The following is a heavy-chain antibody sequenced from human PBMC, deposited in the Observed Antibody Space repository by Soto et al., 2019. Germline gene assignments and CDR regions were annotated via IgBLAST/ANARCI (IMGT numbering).Heavy chain of an antibody. CDR1: GFTFSTYT. Sequence: GGSLRLSCAASGFTFSTYTMYWVRQAPGKGLEWVAGISNNGINTHYADSVKGRFTISRDNSKNTLYVQMNSLGAEDTAVYYCAREWSISVAAPGYWGQGTLVTV. CDR2: ISNNGINT. V-gene: IGHV3-30-3*01. CDR3: AREWSISVAAPGY. J-gene: IGHJ4*02. D-gene: IGHD6-19*01.